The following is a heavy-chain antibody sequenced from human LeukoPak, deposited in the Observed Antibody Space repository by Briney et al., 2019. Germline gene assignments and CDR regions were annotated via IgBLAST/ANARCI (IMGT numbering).Heavy chain of an antibody. V-gene: IGHV1-8*03. CDR2: MNPNSGNT. D-gene: IGHD1-26*01. CDR3: ARGSGSYGHDAFDI. CDR1: GYTFTSYD. Sequence: GASVKVSCKASGYTFTSYDINWVRQATGQGLEWMGWMNPNSGNTGYAQKFQGRVTITRNTSISTAYMELSSLRSEDTAVYYCARGSGSYGHDAFDIWGQGTMVTVSS. J-gene: IGHJ3*02.